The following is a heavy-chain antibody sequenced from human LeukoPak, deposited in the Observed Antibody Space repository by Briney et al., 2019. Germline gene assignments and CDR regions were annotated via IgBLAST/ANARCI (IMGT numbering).Heavy chain of an antibody. CDR3: ARSGSYYRTFDY. Sequence: GGSLRLSCATSGFTFNNYNMNWVRQAPGKGLEWVAYIGSTTSTIYYAGSVKGRFTISRDNAKNSLYLQMHSLRDKDTAVYFCARSGSYYRTFDYWGQGSLVTVSS. CDR2: IGSTTSTI. CDR1: GFTFNNYN. V-gene: IGHV3-48*02. D-gene: IGHD1-26*01. J-gene: IGHJ4*02.